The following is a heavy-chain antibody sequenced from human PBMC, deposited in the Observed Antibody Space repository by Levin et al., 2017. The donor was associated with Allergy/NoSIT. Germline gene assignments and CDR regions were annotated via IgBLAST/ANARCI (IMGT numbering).Heavy chain of an antibody. V-gene: IGHV3-30-3*01. Sequence: LSLPCAASGFTFRTSAMHWVRQAPGKGLEWMAVVSYDGSNKYYAGSVKGRFTISRDNSKNTLYLQMNSLRAEDTAVYYCADSADSGYDPRGAFDIWGQGTMVTVSS. CDR2: VSYDGSNK. D-gene: IGHD5-12*01. CDR1: GFTFRTSA. CDR3: ADSADSGYDPRGAFDI. J-gene: IGHJ3*02.